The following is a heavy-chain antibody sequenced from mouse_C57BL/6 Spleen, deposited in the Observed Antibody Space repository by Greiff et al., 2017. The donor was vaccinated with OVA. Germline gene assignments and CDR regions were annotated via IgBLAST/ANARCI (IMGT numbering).Heavy chain of an antibody. CDR1: GFNIKDDY. V-gene: IGHV14-4*01. CDR2: IDPENGDT. D-gene: IGHD1-1*01. Sequence: EVQLQESGAELVRPGASVKLSCTASGFNIKDDYMHWVKQRPEQGLEWIGWIDPENGDTEYASKFQGKATIPADTSSNTAYLQLSSLTSEDTAVYYCTTSLYGSSGAYWGQGTLVTVSA. CDR3: TTSLYGSSGAY. J-gene: IGHJ3*01.